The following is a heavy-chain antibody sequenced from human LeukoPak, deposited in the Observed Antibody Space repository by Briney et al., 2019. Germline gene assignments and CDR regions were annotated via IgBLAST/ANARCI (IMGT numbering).Heavy chain of an antibody. CDR2: IYYSGST. Sequence: SGTLSLTCAVSGGSISSSSYYWGWIRQPPGKGLEWIGSIYYSGSTYYNPSLKSRVTISVDTSKNQISLKLSSVTAADTAVYYCARHAYDILTGYYSGGNWFDPWGQGTLVTVSS. CDR3: ARHAYDILTGYYSGGNWFDP. CDR1: GGSISSSSYY. D-gene: IGHD3-9*01. V-gene: IGHV4-39*01. J-gene: IGHJ5*02.